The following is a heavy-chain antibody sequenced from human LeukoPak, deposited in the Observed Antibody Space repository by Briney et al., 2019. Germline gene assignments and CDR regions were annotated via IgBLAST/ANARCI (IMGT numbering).Heavy chain of an antibody. CDR3: AKGSGGYYHVFYL. CDR1: GFTLDDYA. V-gene: IGHV3-9*01. Sequence: GGSLRLSCAASGFTLDDYAMHWVRQGPGKGLEWVSGISWNGGNISYADSVKVRFTISRDNTENCMYLQMNSLRAEHTAMYYGAKGSGGYYHVFYLWGQGTIATVSS. D-gene: IGHD1-26*01. J-gene: IGHJ3*01. CDR2: ISWNGGNI.